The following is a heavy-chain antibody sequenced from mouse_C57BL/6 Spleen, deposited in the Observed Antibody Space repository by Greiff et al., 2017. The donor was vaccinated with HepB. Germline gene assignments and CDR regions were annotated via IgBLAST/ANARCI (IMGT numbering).Heavy chain of an antibody. CDR3: ARSCDYDGSMDY. D-gene: IGHD2-4*01. CDR1: GYTFTSYW. J-gene: IGHJ4*01. V-gene: IGHV1-50*01. CDR2: IDPSDSYT. Sequence: QVQLQQSGAELVKPGASVKLSCKASGYTFTSYWMQWVKQRPGQGLEWIGEIDPSDSYTNYNQKFKGKATLTVDTSSSTAYMQLSSLTSEDAAVYYCARSCDYDGSMDYWGQGTSVTVSS.